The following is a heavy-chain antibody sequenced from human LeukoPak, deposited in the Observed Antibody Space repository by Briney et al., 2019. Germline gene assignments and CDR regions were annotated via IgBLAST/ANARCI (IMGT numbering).Heavy chain of an antibody. Sequence: PSETLSLTYAVYGGSFSGYYWSWIRQPPGKGLEWIGEINHSGTTKHNPSLKSRVTISVDTSKNQFSLRLSSVIAADTAVYYCARGTIAVAGRYFDSWGQGPLVTVSS. V-gene: IGHV4-34*01. CDR2: INHSGTT. CDR1: GGSFSGYY. J-gene: IGHJ4*02. D-gene: IGHD6-19*01. CDR3: ARGTIAVAGRYFDS.